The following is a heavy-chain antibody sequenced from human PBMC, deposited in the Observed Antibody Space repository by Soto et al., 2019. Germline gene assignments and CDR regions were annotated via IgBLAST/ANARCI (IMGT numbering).Heavy chain of an antibody. CDR1: GFVFSDFQ. CDR3: ARDNLAFQGAFDL. Sequence: GGSLRLSCAASGFVFSDFQFNWVRQAPGGGLEWLSSITGTSAFTEYAASIEGRFTISRDNPNKLLFLHMDNLRPEDTAVYYCARDNLAFQGAFDLWGQGTLVTVSS. CDR2: ITGTSAFT. D-gene: IGHD3-16*01. V-gene: IGHV3-21*01. J-gene: IGHJ4*02.